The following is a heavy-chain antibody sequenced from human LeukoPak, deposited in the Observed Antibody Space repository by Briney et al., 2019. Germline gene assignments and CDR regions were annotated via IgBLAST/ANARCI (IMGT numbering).Heavy chain of an antibody. J-gene: IGHJ6*02. V-gene: IGHV3-21*06. CDR3: ARDRAVKARIGGMDV. D-gene: IGHD3-16*01. Sequence: GGSLRLSCAASGFVFSGYSINWVRQAPGKGLEWVSYISESSSHTHYVDSVKGRFTISRDNAKNSLYLQMSSLRAEDTGIYYCARDRAVKARIGGMDVWGQGTTVIVSS. CDR1: GFVFSGYS. CDR2: ISESSSHT.